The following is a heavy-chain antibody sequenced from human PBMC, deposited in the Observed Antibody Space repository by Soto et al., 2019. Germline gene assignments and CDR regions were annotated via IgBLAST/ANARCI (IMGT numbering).Heavy chain of an antibody. CDR3: ARWGYLYDYYGMDF. CDR1: GGSISSSSYY. CDR2: IYYSGST. V-gene: IGHV4-39*01. D-gene: IGHD5-18*01. Sequence: SETLSLTCTVSGGSISSSSYYWGWIRQPPGKGLEWIGSIYYSGSTYYNPSLKSRVTISVDTFKNQFSLKLSSVTAADTSVYYCARWGYLYDYYGMDFWGQGSTVTVSS. J-gene: IGHJ6*01.